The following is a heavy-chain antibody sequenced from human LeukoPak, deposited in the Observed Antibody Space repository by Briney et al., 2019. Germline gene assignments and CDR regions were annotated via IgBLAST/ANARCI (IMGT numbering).Heavy chain of an antibody. D-gene: IGHD3-10*01. CDR3: ARASMVRGVLFL. Sequence: ASVKVSCKASGYTFTSYGISWVRQAPGQGLEWAGWISAYNGNTNYAQKLQGRVTMTTDTSTSTAYMELRSLRSNDTAVYYCARASMVRGVLFLWGQGTLVTVSS. J-gene: IGHJ1*01. CDR1: GYTFTSYG. V-gene: IGHV1-18*01. CDR2: ISAYNGNT.